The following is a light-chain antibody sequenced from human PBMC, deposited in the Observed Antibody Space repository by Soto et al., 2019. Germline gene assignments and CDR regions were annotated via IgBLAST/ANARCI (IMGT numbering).Light chain of an antibody. CDR3: AAWDDNLSGPV. J-gene: IGLJ3*02. CDR2: GVR. Sequence: QSALTQPTSVSGSPGQSITISCTGNSNDIGTYDYVSWYQQHPGKAPRLLIHGVRNRPSGISSRFSASKSGLTASLTISGLQAEDEADYYCAAWDDNLSGPVFGGGTKVTVL. V-gene: IGLV2-14*01. CDR1: SNDIGTYDY.